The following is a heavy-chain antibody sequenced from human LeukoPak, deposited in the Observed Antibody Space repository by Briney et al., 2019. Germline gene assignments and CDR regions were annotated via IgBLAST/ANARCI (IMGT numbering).Heavy chain of an antibody. CDR2: INPNSGGT. CDR3: AIVMITFGGVIDP. Sequence: ASVKVSFKGSGYTFTGYYMHWVRQAPGQGLQWMGWINPNSGGTNYAQKFQGRVTMTRDTSISTAYMELSRLRSDDTAVYYCAIVMITFGGVIDPWGQGTLVTVSS. J-gene: IGHJ5*02. D-gene: IGHD3-16*01. CDR1: GYTFTGYY. V-gene: IGHV1-2*02.